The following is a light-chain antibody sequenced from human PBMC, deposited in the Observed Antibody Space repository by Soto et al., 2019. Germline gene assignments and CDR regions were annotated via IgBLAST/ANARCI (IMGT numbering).Light chain of an antibody. CDR2: DAS. CDR3: QQRSTWPVT. J-gene: IGKJ1*01. CDR1: QSVSSY. Sequence: EIVLTQSPATLSLSPGERATLSCRASQSVSSYLAWYQQKPGQAPRLLIYDASSRATGIPARFSGSGSETEFTLTISSLETEDFAVYYCQQRSTWPVTFGQGTKVDIK. V-gene: IGKV3-11*01.